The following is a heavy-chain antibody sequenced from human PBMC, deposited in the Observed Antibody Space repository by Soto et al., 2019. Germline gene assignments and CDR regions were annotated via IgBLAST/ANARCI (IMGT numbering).Heavy chain of an antibody. J-gene: IGHJ6*02. CDR2: IIPILGIA. CDR1: GGTFSSYT. D-gene: IGHD3-10*01. Sequence: SVKVSCKASGGTFSSYTISWVRQAPGQGLEWMGRIIPILGIANYAQKFQGRVTITADKSTSTAYMELSSLRSEDTAVYYCARDGSGSCDPYYYYFGMDVWGQGTTVTVSS. V-gene: IGHV1-69*02. CDR3: ARDGSGSCDPYYYYFGMDV.